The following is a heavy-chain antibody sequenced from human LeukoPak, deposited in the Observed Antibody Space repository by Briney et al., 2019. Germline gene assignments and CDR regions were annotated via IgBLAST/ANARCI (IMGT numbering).Heavy chain of an antibody. CDR2: IKQDGSEK. CDR3: ARRQWLADY. V-gene: IGHV3-7*01. Sequence: GGSLRLSCAASGFTFSSCWMSWVREAPGKGLEWVANIKQDGSEKYYVDSVKGRFTISRDNAKNSLYLQMNSLRAEDTAVYYCARRQWLADYWGQGTLVTVSS. CDR1: GFTFSSCW. D-gene: IGHD6-19*01. J-gene: IGHJ4*02.